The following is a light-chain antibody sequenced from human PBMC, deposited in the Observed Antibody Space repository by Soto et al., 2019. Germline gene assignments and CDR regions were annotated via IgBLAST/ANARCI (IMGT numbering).Light chain of an antibody. CDR2: EVT. CDR1: RSDVGGYNS. CDR3: SSYAGSPYG. Sequence: QSVLTQPPSASGSPGQSVTISCTGTRSDVGGYNSVSWYQQHPGKAPKLLIYEVTKRPSGVPDRFSGSRSGNTASLTVSGLQAEDEADYYCSSYAGSPYGFGAGTKVTVL. J-gene: IGLJ1*01. V-gene: IGLV2-8*01.